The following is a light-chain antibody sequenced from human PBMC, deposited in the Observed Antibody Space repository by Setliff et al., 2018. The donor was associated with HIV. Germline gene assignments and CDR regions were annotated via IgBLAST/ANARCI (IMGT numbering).Light chain of an antibody. CDR3: CSYAGSATYV. CDR2: EVS. Sequence: QSVLTQPASVSGSPGQSITISCTGTSSDVGGYKYVSWYQQHPGKVPKLLIYEVSDRPSGVSNRFSGSKSGNTASLTISGLQTEDEADYYCCSYAGSATYVFGTGTKVTVL. J-gene: IGLJ1*01. CDR1: SSDVGGYKY. V-gene: IGLV2-14*01.